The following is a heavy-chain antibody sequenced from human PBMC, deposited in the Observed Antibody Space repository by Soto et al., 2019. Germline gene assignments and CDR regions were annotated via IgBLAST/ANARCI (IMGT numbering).Heavy chain of an antibody. CDR1: GFAFSNYA. J-gene: IGHJ4*02. D-gene: IGHD3-3*01. CDR2: ISGSGDST. Sequence: TGGSLRLSCAASGFAFSNYAMNWVRQAPGKGLEWVSSISGSGDSTYYADSVKGRLSISRDNSNNTLYLQMNSLRAEDTAVYFCAKPYYDFWRGYYPYGHWGQGTLVTVSS. V-gene: IGHV3-23*01. CDR3: AKPYYDFWRGYYPYGH.